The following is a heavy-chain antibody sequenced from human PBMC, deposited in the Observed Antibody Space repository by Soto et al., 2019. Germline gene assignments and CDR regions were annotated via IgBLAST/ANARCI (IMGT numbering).Heavy chain of an antibody. CDR1: GFTFSSYG. D-gene: IGHD6-13*01. J-gene: IGHJ6*02. Sequence: PGGSLRLSCAASGFTFSSYGMHWVRQAPGKGLEWVAVIWYDGSNKYYADSVKGRFTISRDNSKNTLYLQMNSLRAEDTAVYYCARASTGSSAYYYYYGMDVWGQGTTVTVSS. V-gene: IGHV3-33*01. CDR2: IWYDGSNK. CDR3: ARASTGSSAYYYYYGMDV.